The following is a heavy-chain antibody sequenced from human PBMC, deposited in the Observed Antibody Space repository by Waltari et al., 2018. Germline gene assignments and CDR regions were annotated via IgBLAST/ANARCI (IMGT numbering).Heavy chain of an antibody. V-gene: IGHV3-74*01. CDR3: ARDLAGRDDS. Sequence: EVQLVESGGGLVQPGGSLRLSCAASGFTFSKYWMHWVRQAPGKGLVWVSRINEDGKTTTYADSVKCRFTISRDNAKNTMYLQMKSLRPEDTAVYFCARDLAGRDDSWGQGTLVTVSS. CDR2: INEDGKTT. D-gene: IGHD6-19*01. CDR1: GFTFSKYW. J-gene: IGHJ5*01.